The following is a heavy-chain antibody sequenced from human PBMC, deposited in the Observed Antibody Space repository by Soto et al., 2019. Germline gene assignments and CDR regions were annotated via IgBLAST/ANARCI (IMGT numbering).Heavy chain of an antibody. Sequence: QVQLVESGGGVVQPGRSLRLSCAASGFTFSSYAMHWVRQAPGKGLEWVAVISYDGSNKYYADSVKGRFTISRDNSKNTLYLQMNSLRAEDTAVYYCARDPLAARAFESGSYYYYYGMDVWGQGTTVTVSS. CDR1: GFTFSSYA. J-gene: IGHJ6*02. D-gene: IGHD6-6*01. V-gene: IGHV3-30-3*01. CDR3: ARDPLAARAFESGSYYYYYGMDV. CDR2: ISYDGSNK.